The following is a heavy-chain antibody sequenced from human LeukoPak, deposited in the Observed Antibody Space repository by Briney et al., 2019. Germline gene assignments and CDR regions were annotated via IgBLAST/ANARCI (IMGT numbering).Heavy chain of an antibody. CDR2: INPNTGVT. CDR1: GYTFTGYY. CDR3: AGSYCGGDCYWTIDY. Sequence: ASVKVSCEASGYTFTGYYMHWVRQAPGQGLTWMGWINPNTGVTDYAQKFQGRVTMTRATSINTAYMELDRLTSDDTAIYYCAGSYCGGDCYWTIDYWGQGTLVTVSS. J-gene: IGHJ4*02. V-gene: IGHV1-2*02. D-gene: IGHD2-21*02.